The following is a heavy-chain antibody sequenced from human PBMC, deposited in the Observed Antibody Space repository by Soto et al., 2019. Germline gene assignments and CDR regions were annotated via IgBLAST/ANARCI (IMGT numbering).Heavy chain of an antibody. CDR3: ARDVDPYSHGRYYYGMDV. V-gene: IGHV3-48*02. D-gene: IGHD5-18*01. CDR2: ISSSSSTI. Sequence: PGGSLRLSCAASGFTFSSYSMNWVRQAPGKGLEWVSYISSSSSTIYYADSVKGRFTISRDNAKNSLYLQMNSLRDEDTAVYYCARDVDPYSHGRYYYGMDVWGQGTTVTVSS. CDR1: GFTFSSYS. J-gene: IGHJ6*02.